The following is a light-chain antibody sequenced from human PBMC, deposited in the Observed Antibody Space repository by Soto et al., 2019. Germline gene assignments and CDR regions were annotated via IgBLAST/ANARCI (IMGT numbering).Light chain of an antibody. Sequence: DIVMTQSPLSLPVTPGEPASMSCRSSQSLLHSNGYNYFDWYLQKPGQSPQLLIYLGSNRAAGVPDRFSGSGSGADFTLKISRVEAEDVGVYYCMQALQIPPTFGRGTRLESK. CDR3: MQALQIPPT. J-gene: IGKJ5*01. V-gene: IGKV2-28*01. CDR2: LGS. CDR1: QSLLHSNGYNY.